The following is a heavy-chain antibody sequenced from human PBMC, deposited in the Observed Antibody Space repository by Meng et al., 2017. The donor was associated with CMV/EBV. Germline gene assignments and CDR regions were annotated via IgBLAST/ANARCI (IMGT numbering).Heavy chain of an antibody. CDR2: IYTSGST. CDR3: ARDLTNCSSTSCANWFDP. D-gene: IGHD2-2*01. J-gene: IGHJ5*02. V-gene: IGHV4-4*07. CDR1: GGSICIYD. Sequence: VHLPASVPRVVNPSGTASLTCSASGGSICIYDCSRIRQPAGKGLEWSGRIYTSGSTNHNPSLKSRVTMSVYTSKNQFSLKLSSVTAADTAVYYCARDLTNCSSTSCANWFDPWGQGTLVTVSS.